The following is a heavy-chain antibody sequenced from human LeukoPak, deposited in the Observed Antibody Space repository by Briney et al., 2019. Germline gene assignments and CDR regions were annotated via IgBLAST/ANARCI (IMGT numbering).Heavy chain of an antibody. CDR1: GYTLTELS. Sequence: ASVKVSCKVSGYTLTELSMHWVRQAPGKGREWMGGFDPEDGETIYAQKFQGRVTMTEDTSTDTAYMELSSLRSEDTAVYYCATDGAGSSGSYYKSAFDIWGQGTMVTVSS. CDR3: ATDGAGSSGSYYKSAFDI. CDR2: FDPEDGET. V-gene: IGHV1-24*01. D-gene: IGHD3-10*01. J-gene: IGHJ3*02.